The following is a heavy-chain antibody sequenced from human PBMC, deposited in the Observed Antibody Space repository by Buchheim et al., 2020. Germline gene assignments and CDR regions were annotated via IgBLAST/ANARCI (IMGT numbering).Heavy chain of an antibody. D-gene: IGHD7-27*01. CDR3: AAGDPLDY. CDR1: GFSFSNYV. V-gene: IGHV3-33*01. J-gene: IGHJ4*02. CDR2: IWHDGNNK. Sequence: QVQLVESGGGVVQPGRSLRLSCAASGFSFSNYVMHWVRQAPGKGLEWVAIIWHDGNNKYYADSVKGRFTISRDNSKNTLYLRMNSLRAEETAVYYWAAGDPLDYGGQ.